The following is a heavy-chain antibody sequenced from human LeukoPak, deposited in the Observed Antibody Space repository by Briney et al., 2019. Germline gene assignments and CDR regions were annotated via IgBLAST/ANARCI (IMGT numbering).Heavy chain of an antibody. Sequence: KSGGSLRLTCAASGFTFSSYSMNWVRQAPGKGLEWVSSISSSSSYIYYADSVKGRFTISRDNAKNSLYLQMNSLRAEDTAVYYCARDSGGYYDSSGSFDYWGQGTLVTVSS. J-gene: IGHJ4*02. CDR1: GFTFSSYS. V-gene: IGHV3-21*01. D-gene: IGHD3-22*01. CDR2: ISSSSSYI. CDR3: ARDSGGYYDSSGSFDY.